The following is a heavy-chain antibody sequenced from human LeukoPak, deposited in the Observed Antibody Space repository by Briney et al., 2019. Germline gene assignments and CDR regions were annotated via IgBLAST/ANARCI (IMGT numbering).Heavy chain of an antibody. Sequence: GGSLRLSCAASGFTFSDHYMSWIRQAPGKGLEWVSYISSSGSNIYYVDSVKGRFTISRDNAKNSLSLQMNSLRAEDTAVYYCAREMGADDYWGQGTLVTVSS. J-gene: IGHJ4*02. CDR3: AREMGADDY. CDR2: ISSSGSNI. V-gene: IGHV3-11*04. D-gene: IGHD1-26*01. CDR1: GFTFSDHY.